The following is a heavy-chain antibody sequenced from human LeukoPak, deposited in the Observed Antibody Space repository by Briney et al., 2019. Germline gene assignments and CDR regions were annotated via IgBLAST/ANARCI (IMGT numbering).Heavy chain of an antibody. J-gene: IGHJ3*02. V-gene: IGHV1-24*01. CDR3: ATGRLDWNSDAFDI. Sequence: ASVKVSCRVSGYTLTELSMHWVRQAPGKGLEWMGGFDPEDGETIYAQKFQGRVTMTEDTSTDTAYMELSSLRSEDTAVYYCATGRLDWNSDAFDIWGQGTMVTVSS. CDR2: FDPEDGET. D-gene: IGHD1-7*01. CDR1: GYTLTELS.